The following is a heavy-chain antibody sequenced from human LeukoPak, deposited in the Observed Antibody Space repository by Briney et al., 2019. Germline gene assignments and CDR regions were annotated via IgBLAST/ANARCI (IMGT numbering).Heavy chain of an antibody. V-gene: IGHV1-3*03. J-gene: IGHJ6*03. CDR3: ARGPWRSYYYMDV. Sequence: GASVKVSRKASGYTFTSYAMHWVRQAPGQRGEWMGWINAGNGNTKYSQELQSRVTITRDTSASIAYMELSSLSSEDTAVYYCARGPWRSYYYMDVWGKGTTVTVSS. D-gene: IGHD5-24*01. CDR2: INAGNGNT. CDR1: GYTFTSYA.